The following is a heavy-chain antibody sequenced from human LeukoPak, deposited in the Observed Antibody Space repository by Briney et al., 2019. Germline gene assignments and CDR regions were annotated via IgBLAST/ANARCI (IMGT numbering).Heavy chain of an antibody. Sequence: PGGSLRLSCAASGFTFSNYAMNWVRQAPGKGLEWVSVISGSGDNSNHADSVMGRFTISRDNSKNMLYLQMSGLRAEDMAVYYCAKGTTSSRYDPLDYWGQGTLVTVSS. CDR2: ISGSGDNS. V-gene: IGHV3-23*01. CDR3: AKGTTSSRYDPLDY. J-gene: IGHJ4*02. D-gene: IGHD6-25*01. CDR1: GFTFSNYA.